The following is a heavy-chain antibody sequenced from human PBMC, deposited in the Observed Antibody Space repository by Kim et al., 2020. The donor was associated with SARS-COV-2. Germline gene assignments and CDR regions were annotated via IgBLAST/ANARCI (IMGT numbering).Heavy chain of an antibody. CDR1: GFTFSSYA. Sequence: GGSLRLSCAASGFTFSSYAMSWVRQAPGKGLEWVSAISGSGGSTYYADSVKGRFTISRDNSKNTLYLQMNSLRAEDTSVYYCAKGAAAAGYPPLYYYYGMDVWGQGTTVTVSS. CDR2: ISGSGGST. D-gene: IGHD6-13*01. V-gene: IGHV3-23*01. CDR3: AKGAAAAGYPPLYYYYGMDV. J-gene: IGHJ6*02.